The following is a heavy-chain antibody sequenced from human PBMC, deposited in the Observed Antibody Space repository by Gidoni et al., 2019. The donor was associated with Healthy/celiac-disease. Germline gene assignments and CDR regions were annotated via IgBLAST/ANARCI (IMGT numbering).Heavy chain of an antibody. V-gene: IGHV4-39*01. Sequence: QLQLQESGPGLVKPSETLSLPCTVSGGSISSSSYYWGCIRQPPGKGLEWVGSIYSSGSTYYNPSLKSRVTISVDTSKNQFSLKLSSVTAADTAVYYCARQYSGYDWGNFDYWGQGTLVTVSS. D-gene: IGHD5-12*01. J-gene: IGHJ4*02. CDR3: ARQYSGYDWGNFDY. CDR2: IYSSGST. CDR1: GGSISSSSYY.